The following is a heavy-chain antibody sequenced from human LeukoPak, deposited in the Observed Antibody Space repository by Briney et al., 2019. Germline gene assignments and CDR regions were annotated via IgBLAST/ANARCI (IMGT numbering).Heavy chain of an antibody. D-gene: IGHD3-10*01. J-gene: IGHJ4*01. CDR2: IYYSGST. Sequence: KSSETLSLTCTVSGGSISSSSYYWGWIRQPPGKGLEWIGSIYYSGSTYYNPSLKSRVTISVDTSKNQFSLKLSSVTAADTAVYYCASGDYGAGSPVMRYWGHGTLVIVSS. CDR3: ASGDYGAGSPVMRY. V-gene: IGHV4-39*07. CDR1: GGSISSSSYY.